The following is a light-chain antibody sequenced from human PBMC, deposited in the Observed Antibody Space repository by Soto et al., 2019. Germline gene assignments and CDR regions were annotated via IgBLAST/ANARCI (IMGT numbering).Light chain of an antibody. Sequence: DIQMAQSPSTLSASVGDRVTITCRASQSISTWLAWYQQKPGRAPKLLIYMASTLESGVPSRFSGSGSGTEFTLTISSLQPDDFATYYCQHYNSYSETFGQGTRVEIK. CDR2: MAS. CDR1: QSISTW. CDR3: QHYNSYSET. V-gene: IGKV1-5*03. J-gene: IGKJ1*01.